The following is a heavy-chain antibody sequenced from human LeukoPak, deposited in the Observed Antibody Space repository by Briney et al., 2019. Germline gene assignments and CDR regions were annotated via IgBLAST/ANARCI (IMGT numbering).Heavy chain of an antibody. V-gene: IGHV6-1*01. CDR2: TYYRSKWYN. CDR3: AREGSIAAAGPTTYYYYGMDV. Sequence: SQTLSLTCAISGDSVSSNSAAWNWIRQSPSRGLEWLGRTYYRSKWYNDYAVSVKSRITINPDTSKNQFSLQLNSVTPEDTAVYYCAREGSIAAAGPTTYYYYGMDVWGQGTTVTVSS. CDR1: GDSVSSNSAA. J-gene: IGHJ6*02. D-gene: IGHD6-13*01.